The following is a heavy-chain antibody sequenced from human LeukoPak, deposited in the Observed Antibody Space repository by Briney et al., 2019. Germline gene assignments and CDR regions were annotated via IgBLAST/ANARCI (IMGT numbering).Heavy chain of an antibody. CDR2: ISVYNGDT. D-gene: IGHD1-26*01. CDR1: GYTFSSFG. V-gene: IGHV1-18*01. Sequence: ASVKVSCKASGYTFSSFGFMWVRQAPGQGLDWMGWISVYNGDTRYAQKFQGRVTMTTDTSTSTAYMELRSLTSDDTAVYYCARDGGDLLRVDYWGQGTQVTVSS. J-gene: IGHJ4*02. CDR3: ARDGGDLLRVDY.